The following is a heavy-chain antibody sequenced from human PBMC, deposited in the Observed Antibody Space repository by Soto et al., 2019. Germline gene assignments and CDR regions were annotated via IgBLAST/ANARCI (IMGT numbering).Heavy chain of an antibody. J-gene: IGHJ2*01. D-gene: IGHD3-9*01. CDR3: ARESHDILTGPPWVWYFDL. CDR2: INDRGSI. V-gene: IGHV4-34*01. CDR1: GGSFSGYY. Sequence: QVQLQQWGAGPLRPLETLSLTCGVSGGSFSGYYWAWIRQSPGQGLEWIGEINDRGSINYNPSLKSRVSISVDTSKNRYSLNLRSVPAADPAVYYCARESHDILTGPPWVWYFDLWGRGTLVTVSS.